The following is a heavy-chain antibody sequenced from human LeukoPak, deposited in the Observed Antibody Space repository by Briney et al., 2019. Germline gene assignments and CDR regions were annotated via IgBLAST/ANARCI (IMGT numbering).Heavy chain of an antibody. D-gene: IGHD3-22*01. CDR1: GFTFSSYA. V-gene: IGHV3-30-3*01. CDR3: AREWGDYYDSSGHNLDY. CDR2: ISYDGSNK. Sequence: PGGSLRLSCAASGFTFSSYAMHWVRQAPGKGLEWVAVISYDGSNKYYADSVKGRFTISRDNSKNTLYLQMNSLRAEDTAVYYCAREWGDYYDSSGHNLDYWGQGTLVTVSS. J-gene: IGHJ4*02.